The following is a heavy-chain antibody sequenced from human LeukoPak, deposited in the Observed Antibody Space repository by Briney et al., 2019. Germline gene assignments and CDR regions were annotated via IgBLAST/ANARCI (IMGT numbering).Heavy chain of an antibody. CDR2: ISHDGFI. CDR3: ARDWVYKIDY. D-gene: IGHD5-24*01. V-gene: IGHV3-74*01. CDR1: GFTFSSYE. Sequence: GGSLRLSCETAGFTFSSYEMHWVRRTPGKGLVWVSRISHDGFISYADSVKGRFTISRDNAKNTLILQMNSLRAEDTAVYYCARDWVYKIDYWGRGTLVTVSS. J-gene: IGHJ4*02.